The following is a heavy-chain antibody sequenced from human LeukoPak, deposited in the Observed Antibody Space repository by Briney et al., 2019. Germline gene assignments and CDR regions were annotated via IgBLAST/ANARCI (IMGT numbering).Heavy chain of an antibody. CDR3: AKFRAGRPTRDAFDI. CDR1: GGSISTYY. V-gene: IGHV4-59*06. Sequence: PSETLSLTCTVSGGSISTYYGNWIRQAPGKGLEWIGYIYYSGSTYYNPSLKSRVTISVDTSKNQFSLKLSSVTAADTAVYYCAKFRAGRPTRDAFDIWGQGTMVTVSS. CDR2: IYYSGST. J-gene: IGHJ3*02.